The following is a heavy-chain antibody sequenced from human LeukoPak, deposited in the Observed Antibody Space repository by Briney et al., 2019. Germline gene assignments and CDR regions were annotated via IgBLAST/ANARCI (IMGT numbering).Heavy chain of an antibody. J-gene: IGHJ4*02. CDR3: AKDLRWQYYYDSSGY. CDR2: ISGSGGST. CDR1: GFTFSSYA. V-gene: IGHV3-23*01. D-gene: IGHD3-22*01. Sequence: PGGSLRLSCAASGFTFSSYAMSWFRQAPGKGLEWVSAISGSGGSTYYADSVKGRFTISRDNSKNTLYLQMNSLRAEDTAVYYCAKDLRWQYYYDSSGYLGQGTLVTVSS.